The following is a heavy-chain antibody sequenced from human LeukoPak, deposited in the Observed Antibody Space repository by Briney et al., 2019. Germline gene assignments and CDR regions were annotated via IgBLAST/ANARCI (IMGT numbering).Heavy chain of an antibody. V-gene: IGHV4-39*07. D-gene: IGHD3-10*01. CDR2: IYYSGST. Sequence: SETLSLTCTVSGGSISSSSYYWGWIRQPPGKGLEWIGSIYYSGSTYYNPSLKSRVTISVDTSKNQFSLKLSSVTAADSALYYCARAGITMVRGVLIPTSIDYWGQGTLVTVSS. CDR3: ARAGITMVRGVLIPTSIDY. J-gene: IGHJ4*02. CDR1: GGSISSSSYY.